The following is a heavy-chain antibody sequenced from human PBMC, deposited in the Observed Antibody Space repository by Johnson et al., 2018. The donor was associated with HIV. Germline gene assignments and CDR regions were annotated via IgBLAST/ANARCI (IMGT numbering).Heavy chain of an antibody. CDR2: INQDGSEK. J-gene: IGHJ3*01. D-gene: IGHD2-21*02. CDR3: ARDGGAYCGGDCFSDAFDL. CDR1: GFTFGNYW. Sequence: VQLVESGGGLVKPGGSLRLSCAASGFTFGNYWMSWVRQAPGKGLEWVANINQDGSEKYDVDSVKGRFTISRDNAKNTLYLQMDSLRAEYTALYYCARDGGAYCGGDCFSDAFDLWGQGTMVTVSS. V-gene: IGHV3-7*01.